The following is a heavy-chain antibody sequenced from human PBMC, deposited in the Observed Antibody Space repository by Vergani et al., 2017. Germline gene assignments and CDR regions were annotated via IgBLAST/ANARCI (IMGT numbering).Heavy chain of an antibody. CDR2: ISGPGLST. D-gene: IGHD2/OR15-2a*01. CDR1: GFTFSNSA. CDR3: VKEKIDLVSYFFDS. Sequence: EVHLLESGGGLVQSGGSLRLSCAASGFTFSNSAVSWVRQAPGRGLAWVSSISGPGLSTYYADSVKGRFSISRDNSKNTVFLQMNGLRAEDTAIYYCVKEKIDLVSYFFDSWGNGSLVTVSS. V-gene: IGHV3-23*01. J-gene: IGHJ4*01.